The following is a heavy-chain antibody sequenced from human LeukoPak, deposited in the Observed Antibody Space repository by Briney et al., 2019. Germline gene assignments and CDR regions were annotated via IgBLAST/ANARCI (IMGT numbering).Heavy chain of an antibody. V-gene: IGHV1-2*02. CDR1: GYTSTAYY. CDR3: GRGNKSFDP. Sequence: GTSVMVSCKASGYTSTAYYVHWVRQAPGQGLEWIGWINPNTGDTNYAPKFQGRVTMIKDTSTNSAYMELNKLTSDDTAVYYCGRGNKSFDPWGQGTLVTVSS. CDR2: INPNTGDT. J-gene: IGHJ5*02.